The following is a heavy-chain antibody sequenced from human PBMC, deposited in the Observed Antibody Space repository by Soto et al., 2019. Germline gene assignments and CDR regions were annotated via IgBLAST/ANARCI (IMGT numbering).Heavy chain of an antibody. D-gene: IGHD6-19*01. CDR3: AREWAVAGIAMFDP. Sequence: QVQLVESGGGVVQPGRSLRLSCAASGFSFRSYSIHWVRQAPGKGPEWVAVISYDGANEYYADSVKGRFTISRDNSMNTVWLQMNSLRAEDTAVYYCAREWAVAGIAMFDPWGQGTLVTVSS. CDR2: ISYDGANE. CDR1: GFSFRSYS. J-gene: IGHJ5*02. V-gene: IGHV3-30*04.